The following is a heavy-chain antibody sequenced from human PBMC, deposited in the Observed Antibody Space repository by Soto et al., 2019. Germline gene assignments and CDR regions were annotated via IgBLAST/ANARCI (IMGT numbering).Heavy chain of an antibody. CDR2: INPSVGST. V-gene: IGHV1-46*01. CDR3: ARARDMDV. Sequence: QVQLVQSGTEVKKPGASVKVSCKASGYSFTTYNLHWVRQAPGQGLEWMGIINPSVGSTTYAQNFQDRVTMTMDTSTTTVYMELSSLRSEDTAVYYCARARDMDVWGQGTTVTVSS. J-gene: IGHJ6*02. CDR1: GYSFTTYN.